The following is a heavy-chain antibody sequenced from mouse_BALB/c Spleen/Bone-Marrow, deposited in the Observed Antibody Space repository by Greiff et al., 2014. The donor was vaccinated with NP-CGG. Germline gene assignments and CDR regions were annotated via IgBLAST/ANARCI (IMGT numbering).Heavy chain of an antibody. V-gene: IGHV14-3*02. D-gene: IGHD2-14*01. J-gene: IGHJ2*01. CDR2: IDPANGNA. CDR3: ARYRRGTYFDV. CDR1: GFNIKDTY. Sequence: EVQLQESGAELVKPGASVKLSCTASGFNIKDTYMHWVKQRPEQGLEWIGRIDPANGNAKYDPKFQGKATITADTSSNTAYLQLSMLTYEATAVYCAARYRRGTYFDVWGQGTTLTVSS.